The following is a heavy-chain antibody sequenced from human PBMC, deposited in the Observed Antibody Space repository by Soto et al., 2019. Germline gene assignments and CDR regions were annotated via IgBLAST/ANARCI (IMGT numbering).Heavy chain of an antibody. J-gene: IGHJ6*02. V-gene: IGHV3-30-3*01. D-gene: IGHD1-20*01. CDR3: ARDRGKYNWHHYPYYYCGMDV. Sequence: QVQLVESGGGVVQPGRSLRLSCAASGFTFSSYAMHWVRQAPGKGLEWVAVISYDGSNKYYADSVKGRFTISRDNSKNTLYLQMNSLRAEDTAVYYCARDRGKYNWHHYPYYYCGMDVWGQGTTVTVYS. CDR2: ISYDGSNK. CDR1: GFTFSSYA.